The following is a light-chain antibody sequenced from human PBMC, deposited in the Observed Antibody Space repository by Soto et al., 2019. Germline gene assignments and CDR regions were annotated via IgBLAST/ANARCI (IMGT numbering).Light chain of an antibody. V-gene: IGLV1-44*01. CDR3: AAWDDSLREV. J-gene: IGLJ1*01. CDR2: NNN. CDR1: SSNIGSNA. Sequence: QSVLTQPPSASATLGQRVTISCSGSSSNIGSNAVNWYQQLPGTAPKLLIYNNNQRPSGVPDRFSGSKSGTSASLAISGLQSEDEADYYCAAWDDSLREVFGTGTKLTVL.